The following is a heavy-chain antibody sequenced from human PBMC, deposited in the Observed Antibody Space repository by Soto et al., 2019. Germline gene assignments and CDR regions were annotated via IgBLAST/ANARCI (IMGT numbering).Heavy chain of an antibody. V-gene: IGHV3-7*01. J-gene: IGHJ3*02. CDR2: IKQDGSEK. D-gene: IGHD3-16*02. Sequence: GGSLRLSCAASGFTFSSYWMSWVRQAPGKGLEWVANIKQDGSEKYYVDSVKGRFTISRDNAKNSLYLQMNSLRAEETAVYYCARCQFDAGLRPPYYDYIWGSYRDDAFDIWGQGTMVTVSS. CDR1: GFTFSSYW. CDR3: ARCQFDAGLRPPYYDYIWGSYRDDAFDI.